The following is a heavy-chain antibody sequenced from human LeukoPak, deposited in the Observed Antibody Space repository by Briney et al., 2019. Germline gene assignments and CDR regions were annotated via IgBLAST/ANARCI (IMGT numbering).Heavy chain of an antibody. V-gene: IGHV4-30-2*01. CDR3: ARGGAMAPFDY. CDR2: IYHSGST. D-gene: IGHD3-16*01. J-gene: IGHJ4*02. CDR1: GGSISSGGYS. Sequence: SETLSLTCAVSGGSISSGGYSWSWIRQPPGKGLEWIGYIYHSGSTYYNPPLKSRVTISVDRSKNQFSLKLSSVTAADTAVYYCARGGAMAPFDYWGQGTLVTVSS.